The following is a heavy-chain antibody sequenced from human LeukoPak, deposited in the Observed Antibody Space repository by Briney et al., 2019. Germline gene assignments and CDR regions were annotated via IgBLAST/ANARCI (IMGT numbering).Heavy chain of an antibody. J-gene: IGHJ4*02. CDR3: ARGKISGDDFDY. Sequence: ASVRVSCTASGYTFTGYYMHWVRQAPGQGLEWMGWINPNSGGTNYAQNLQGRVTMTRDTSISTAYMELSRLRSDDTAVYYCARGKISGDDFDYWGQGTLVTVSS. D-gene: IGHD7-27*01. CDR1: GYTFTGYY. V-gene: IGHV1-2*02. CDR2: INPNSGGT.